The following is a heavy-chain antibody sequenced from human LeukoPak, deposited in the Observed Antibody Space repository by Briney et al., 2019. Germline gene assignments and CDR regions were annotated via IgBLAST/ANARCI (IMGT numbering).Heavy chain of an antibody. J-gene: IGHJ5*02. CDR3: ARHVRGVIHWFDP. Sequence: SETLSLTCTVSGGSISSSSYYWGWIRQPPGKGLEWIGSIYYSGSTYYNPSLKSRVTISVDTSKNQFSLKLSSVTAADTAVYYCARHVRGVIHWFDPWGQGTLVTVSS. CDR2: IYYSGST. CDR1: GGSISSSSYY. D-gene: IGHD3-10*02. V-gene: IGHV4-39*01.